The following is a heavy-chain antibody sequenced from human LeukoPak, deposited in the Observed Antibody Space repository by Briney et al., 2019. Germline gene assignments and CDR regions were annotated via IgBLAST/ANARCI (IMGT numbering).Heavy chain of an antibody. CDR2: IYHSGST. D-gene: IGHD2-2*01. J-gene: IGHJ3*02. CDR3: ARDRCSSTSCYPGGDAFDI. Sequence: SETLSLTCAVSGGSISSGGYSWSWIRQPPGKGLEWIGYIYHSGSTYYNPSLKSRVTISVDRSKNQFSLKLSSVTAADTAVYYCARDRCSSTSCYPGGDAFDIWGQGTMVTVSS. CDR1: GGSISSGGYS. V-gene: IGHV4-30-2*01.